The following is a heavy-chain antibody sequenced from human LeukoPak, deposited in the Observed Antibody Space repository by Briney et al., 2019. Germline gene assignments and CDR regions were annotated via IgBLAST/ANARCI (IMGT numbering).Heavy chain of an antibody. CDR3: ARHRGWFLPYRDTPYYYYGMDV. Sequence: GGSLRLSCAASGFTFSSYGMHWVRQAPGRGLEWVAVISFDGNDKHYADAVKGRFTVSRDNSRNTLYLQMNSLRDEDTAVYYCARHRGWFLPYRDTPYYYYGMDVWGQGTTVTVSS. J-gene: IGHJ6*02. D-gene: IGHD6-19*01. CDR1: GFTFSSYG. CDR2: ISFDGNDK. V-gene: IGHV3-30*03.